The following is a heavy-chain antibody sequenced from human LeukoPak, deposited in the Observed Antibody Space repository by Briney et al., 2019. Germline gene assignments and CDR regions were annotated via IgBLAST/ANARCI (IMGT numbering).Heavy chain of an antibody. J-gene: IGHJ4*02. D-gene: IGHD4-17*01. V-gene: IGHV3-30-3*01. Sequence: GRSLRLSCAASGFTLSSYAMHWVRQAPGKGLEWVAVISYDGSNKYYADSVKGRFTISRDNSKNTLYLQMNSLRAEDTAVYYCAREGLTVTFYFDYWGQGTLVTVSS. CDR3: AREGLTVTFYFDY. CDR2: ISYDGSNK. CDR1: GFTLSSYA.